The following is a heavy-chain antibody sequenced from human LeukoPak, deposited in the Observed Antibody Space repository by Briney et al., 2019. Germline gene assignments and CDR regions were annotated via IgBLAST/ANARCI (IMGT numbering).Heavy chain of an antibody. CDR2: ISGRSTFT. J-gene: IGHJ4*02. CDR3: ARDGAGDYVDY. CDR1: GFTFSDYY. D-gene: IGHD4-17*01. Sequence: PGGSLRLSCAASGFTFSDYYMSWVRQAPGKGLEWVSYISGRSTFTKYADSAKGRFTISRDNAKNSLYLQMNSLRAEDTAVYYCARDGAGDYVDYWGQGTLVTVSS. V-gene: IGHV3-11*05.